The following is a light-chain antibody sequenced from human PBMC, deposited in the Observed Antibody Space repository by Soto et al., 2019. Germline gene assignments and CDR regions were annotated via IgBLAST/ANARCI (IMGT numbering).Light chain of an antibody. CDR2: ASS. J-gene: IGKJ5*01. CDR1: QSVGSDS. Sequence: EIVLTQSPGTLSLSPPERAALXCRSSQSVGSDSLAWYQHKPGQAPRLLIYASSNRATGIPDRFSGSASGTDFTLTINRLEPEDFAVYYCQLYGISPHFGQGTRLEIK. V-gene: IGKV3-20*01. CDR3: QLYGISPH.